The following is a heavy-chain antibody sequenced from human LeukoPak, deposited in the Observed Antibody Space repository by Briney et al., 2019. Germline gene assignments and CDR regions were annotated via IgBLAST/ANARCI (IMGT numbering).Heavy chain of an antibody. V-gene: IGHV4-59*01. CDR3: ARGGWLKTSYYFDF. D-gene: IGHD5-24*01. Sequence: SETLSLTCTVSGASINNYFWSWVRQPPGKGLEWIGYMYSSGSSTYNPSLKSRVTMSIDPSRNQLSLRVTSVTAADTAVYYCARGGWLKTSYYFDFWGQGSLVTVSS. CDR2: MYSSGSS. CDR1: GASINNYF. J-gene: IGHJ4*02.